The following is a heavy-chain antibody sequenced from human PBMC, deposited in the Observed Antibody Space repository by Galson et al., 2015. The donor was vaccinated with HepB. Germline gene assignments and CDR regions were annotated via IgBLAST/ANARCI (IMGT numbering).Heavy chain of an antibody. CDR3: AAMVVVVISMDAFEI. Sequence: SVKVSCTVLGSILTAISMHWVRQAPGKGLEWMGGFEPEDGETIYAEKFQGRVTMTEYTSPDTANMELSSLRPEDTAVYYCAAMVVVVISMDAFEIWGQGTMVTVSS. V-gene: IGHV1-24*01. D-gene: IGHD3-22*01. CDR1: GSILTAIS. CDR2: FEPEDGET. J-gene: IGHJ3*02.